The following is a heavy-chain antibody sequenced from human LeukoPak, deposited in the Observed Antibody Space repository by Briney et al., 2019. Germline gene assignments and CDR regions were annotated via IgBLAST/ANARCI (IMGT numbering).Heavy chain of an antibody. J-gene: IGHJ4*02. CDR3: ARSPYGGTTAVFDY. CDR2: ISGSGGST. Sequence: GRSLRLSCAASGFTFSSYAMSWVRQAPGKGLEWVSAISGSGGSTYYADSVKGRFTISRDNAKNSLYLQMNSLRAEDTAVYYCARSPYGGTTAVFDYWGQGTLVTVSS. D-gene: IGHD4-23*01. CDR1: GFTFSSYA. V-gene: IGHV3-23*01.